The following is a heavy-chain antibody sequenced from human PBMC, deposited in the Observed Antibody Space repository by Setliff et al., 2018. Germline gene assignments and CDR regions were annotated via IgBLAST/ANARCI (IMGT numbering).Heavy chain of an antibody. Sequence: SETLSLTCTVSGDSIRSSRYYWGWVRQPPGKGLEWIGYVDHSGSTNFSPSLKSRGTISVDTSKTQVSLTLTSVTAADTAVYYCARDYQGGWFDPWGPGTLVTVSS. CDR3: ARDYQGGWFDP. V-gene: IGHV4-61*01. CDR1: GDSIRSSRYY. J-gene: IGHJ5*02. D-gene: IGHD3-16*01. CDR2: VDHSGST.